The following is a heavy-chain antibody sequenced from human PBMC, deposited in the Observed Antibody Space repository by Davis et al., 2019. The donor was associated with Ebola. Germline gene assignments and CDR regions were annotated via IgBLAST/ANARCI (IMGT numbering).Heavy chain of an antibody. J-gene: IGHJ4*02. Sequence: PGGSLRLSCAASGFTFDDYGMSWVRQAPGKGLEWVSGINWNGGSTGYADSVKGRFTISRDNSKNTLYLQMNRLRADDTAVYYCAKGDRTTLYYDTGDDYWGQGTLVTVSS. V-gene: IGHV3-20*04. CDR2: INWNGGST. CDR1: GFTFDDYG. CDR3: AKGDRTTLYYDTGDDY. D-gene: IGHD3-22*01.